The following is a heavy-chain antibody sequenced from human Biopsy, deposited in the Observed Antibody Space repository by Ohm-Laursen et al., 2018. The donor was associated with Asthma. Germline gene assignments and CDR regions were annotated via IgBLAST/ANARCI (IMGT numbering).Heavy chain of an antibody. D-gene: IGHD3-9*01. J-gene: IGHJ4*02. V-gene: IGHV1-3*01. CDR2: INAGNGNT. CDR1: GYTFINYA. Sequence: ATVKISCKASGYTFINYAIHWVRQAPGQRLEWMGWINAGNGNTKYSQKFQGRVTITADESTSTAYMELSSLRSEDTAVYYCARASYDILTGYYNYFDYWGQGTLVTVSS. CDR3: ARASYDILTGYYNYFDY.